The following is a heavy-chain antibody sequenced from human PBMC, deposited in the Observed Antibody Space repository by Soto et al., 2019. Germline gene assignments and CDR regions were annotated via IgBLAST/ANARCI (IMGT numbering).Heavy chain of an antibody. Sequence: GGSLRLSCAVSGVTVSTNYMNWVGQAPGKGLEWVSFIYSGGNTYYADSVKGRFTISRDNSKNMLYLQMNSLRVEDTAVYYGSREVRVTRIAFVIWCQGTMVSV. V-gene: IGHV3-66*01. CDR1: GVTVSTNY. D-gene: IGHD2-21*02. CDR2: IYSGGNT. J-gene: IGHJ3*02. CDR3: SREVRVTRIAFVI.